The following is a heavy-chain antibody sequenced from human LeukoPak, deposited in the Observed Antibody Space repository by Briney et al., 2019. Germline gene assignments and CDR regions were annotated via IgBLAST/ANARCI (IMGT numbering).Heavy chain of an antibody. CDR1: GGSISSYY. V-gene: IGHV4-4*08. J-gene: IGHJ6*03. Sequence: SETLSLTCTVSGGSISSYYWSWIRQPPGKGLEWIGYIYTSGSTNYNPSLKSRVTMSVDTSKNQFSLKLSSVTAADTAVYYCARVVGSGLGYPYYYMDVWGKGTTVTISS. CDR2: IYTSGST. CDR3: ARVVGSGLGYPYYYMDV. D-gene: IGHD3-3*01.